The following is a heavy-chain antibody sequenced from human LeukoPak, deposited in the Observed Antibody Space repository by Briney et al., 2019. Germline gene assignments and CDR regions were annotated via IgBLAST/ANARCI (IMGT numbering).Heavy chain of an antibody. CDR2: IKPDGSDQ. CDR3: ARENFQY. Sequence: PGGSPRLSCAASGFTFSSYWMNWVRQAPGKGLEWVANIKPDGSDQYYVDSVKGRFTISRDNAKNSLYLQMNSLRAEDTAVYYCARENFQYWAQGTLVTVSS. V-gene: IGHV3-7*04. J-gene: IGHJ4*02. CDR1: GFTFSSYW.